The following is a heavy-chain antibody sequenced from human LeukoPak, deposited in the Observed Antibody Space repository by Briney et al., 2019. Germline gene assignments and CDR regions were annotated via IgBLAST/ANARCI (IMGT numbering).Heavy chain of an antibody. V-gene: IGHV3-66*02. D-gene: IGHD2-2*01. Sequence: PGGSLRLSCAASGFTFSSYEMNWVRQAPGKGLEWVSVIYSGGSTYYADSVKGRFTISRDNSKNTLYLQMNSLRAEDTAVYYCAKEGYCSSTSCYYFDYWGQGTLVTVSS. CDR3: AKEGYCSSTSCYYFDY. J-gene: IGHJ4*02. CDR2: IYSGGST. CDR1: GFTFSSYE.